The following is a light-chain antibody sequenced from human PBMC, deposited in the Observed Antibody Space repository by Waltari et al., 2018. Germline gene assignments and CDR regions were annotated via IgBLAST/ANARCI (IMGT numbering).Light chain of an antibody. CDR3: CSYAGISTSV. Sequence: QSALTQPASVSGSPGQSITIYCTGTSSDVGSYNLVSWYQLHPGKAPKLMIYEVSKRTSGVVTRFSASNSGNTSSLTISGLQAEDVSDYYCCSYAGISTSVVGPGTKVTVL. CDR2: EVS. V-gene: IGLV2-23*02. J-gene: IGLJ1*01. CDR1: SSDVGSYNL.